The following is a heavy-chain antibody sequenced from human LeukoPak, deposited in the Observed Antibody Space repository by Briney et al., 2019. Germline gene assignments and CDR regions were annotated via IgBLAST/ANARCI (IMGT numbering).Heavy chain of an antibody. V-gene: IGHV3-49*04. J-gene: IGHJ3*02. CDR1: GFTFGDYA. CDR2: IRSKAYGGTT. D-gene: IGHD4-23*01. CDR3: TRAHGGNSGAFDI. Sequence: GGSLRLSCTASGFTFGDYAMSWVRQAPGKGLEWVGFIRSKAYGGTTEYAASVKGRFTISRDDSKSIAYLQMNSLKTEDTAVYYCTRAHGGNSGAFDIWGQGTMVTVSS.